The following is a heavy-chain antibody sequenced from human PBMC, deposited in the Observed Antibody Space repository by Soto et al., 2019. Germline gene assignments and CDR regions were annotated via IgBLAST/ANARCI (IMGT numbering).Heavy chain of an antibody. D-gene: IGHD3-16*02. V-gene: IGHV3-15*01. CDR3: TTERDDYLWGSYRPPDAAFDI. CDR2: IKSKTDGGTT. J-gene: IGHJ3*02. CDR1: GFTFSNAW. Sequence: EVQLVESGGGLVKPGGSLRLSCAASGFTFSNAWMSWVRQAPGKGLEWVGRIKSKTDGGTTDYAAPVKGRFTISRDDSKNTLYLQMNSLKTEDTAVYYCTTERDDYLWGSYRPPDAAFDIWGQGTMVTVSS.